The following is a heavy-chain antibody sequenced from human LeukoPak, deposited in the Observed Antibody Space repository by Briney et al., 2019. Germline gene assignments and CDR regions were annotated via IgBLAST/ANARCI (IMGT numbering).Heavy chain of an antibody. V-gene: IGHV3-23*01. D-gene: IGHD7-27*01. J-gene: IGHJ4*02. CDR2: ITTGDGNT. CDR1: GFTFSSYA. Sequence: GGSLRLSCAASGFTFSSYAIHWVRQAPGKGLKWVSTITTGDGNTYYADSVKGRFTVSRDDSKNTLYLQMNSLRAEDTAVYYCAKDGGLWVSAHWGDSWGRGTLVTASS. CDR3: AKDGGLWVSAHWGDS.